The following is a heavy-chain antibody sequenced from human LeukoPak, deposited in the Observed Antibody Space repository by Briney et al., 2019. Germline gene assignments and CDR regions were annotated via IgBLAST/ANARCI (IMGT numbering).Heavy chain of an antibody. CDR3: AKDGSYSGSPYYFDY. D-gene: IGHD1-26*01. J-gene: IGHJ4*02. CDR1: GFTFSSYG. Sequence: GRSLRLSCAASGFTFSSYGMHWVRQAPGKGLEWVAVIWYDGSNKYYADSVKGRFTISRDNSKNTLYLQMNSLRAEDTAVYYCAKDGSYSGSPYYFDYWGQGTLVTVSS. CDR2: IWYDGSNK. V-gene: IGHV3-33*06.